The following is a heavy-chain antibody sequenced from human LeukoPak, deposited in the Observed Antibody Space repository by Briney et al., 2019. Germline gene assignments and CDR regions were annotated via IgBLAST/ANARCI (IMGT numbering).Heavy chain of an antibody. D-gene: IGHD6-19*01. CDR3: AKDARRSSGWYVFDH. CDR1: GFTFSSYA. CDR2: ITTSGGST. V-gene: IGHV3-23*01. J-gene: IGHJ4*02. Sequence: QPAGSLRLSCAASGFTFSSYAMRWVRQAPGKGLEWVSSITTSGGSTYYADAVKGRFTISRDKAKNTLYLQMNSLRAEDTAVYYCAKDARRSSGWYVFDHWGQGTLVTGSS.